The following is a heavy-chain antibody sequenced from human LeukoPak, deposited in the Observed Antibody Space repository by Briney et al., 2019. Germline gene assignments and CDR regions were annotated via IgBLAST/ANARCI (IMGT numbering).Heavy chain of an antibody. V-gene: IGHV3-23*01. CDR2: ISGSGDST. CDR3: AKDRGYSYGLGALDF. CDR1: GFTFSSFA. Sequence: PGGSLRLSCAASGFTFSSFAMSWVRQAPGKGLEWVSTISGSGDSTYYADSVKGRFTISRDNSKNTLYLQMNGLRADDMAVYYCAKDRGYSYGLGALDFWGQGTLVTVSS. J-gene: IGHJ4*02. D-gene: IGHD5-18*01.